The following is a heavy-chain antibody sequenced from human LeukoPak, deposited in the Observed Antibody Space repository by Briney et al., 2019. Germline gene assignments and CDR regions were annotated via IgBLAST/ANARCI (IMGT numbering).Heavy chain of an antibody. CDR3: ARYWDSGTYCDY. J-gene: IGHJ4*02. CDR1: GYRFNSYW. Sequence: GESLQISLKGSGYRFNSYWIGGGRQMPGKGLEGVWLIYPPDSHTRYSPSFQGQVPISADNSIRTAYVQWSSLKASDTAMYYCARYWDSGTYCDYWGQGTQVTVSS. CDR2: IYPPDSHT. D-gene: IGHD1-26*01. V-gene: IGHV5-51*01.